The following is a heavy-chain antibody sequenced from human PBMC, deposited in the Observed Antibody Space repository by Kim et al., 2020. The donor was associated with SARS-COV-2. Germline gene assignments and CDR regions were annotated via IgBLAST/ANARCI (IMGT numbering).Heavy chain of an antibody. CDR3: ARTAHSSGWYGGAAGGYFDL. D-gene: IGHD6-19*01. CDR1: GYTFTGYY. J-gene: IGHJ2*01. CDR2: INPNSGGT. V-gene: IGHV1-2*04. Sequence: ASVKVSCKASGYTFTGYYMHWVRQAPGQGLEWMGWINPNSGGTNYAQKFQGLVTMTRDTSISPAYLELSRLRSDDTTVYYCARTAHSSGWYGGAAGGYFDLWGRGTLVTVSS.